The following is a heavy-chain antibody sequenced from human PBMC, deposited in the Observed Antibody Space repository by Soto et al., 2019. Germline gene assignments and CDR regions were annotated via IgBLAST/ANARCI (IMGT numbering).Heavy chain of an antibody. CDR3: AKEGDIQGGLPTKNYAMDV. CDR1: GFTFRNFG. Sequence: QARLVESGGGVVQPGRSLRLSCSASGFTFRNFGFHWVRQAPGKGLEWVALIWSDGSNKYYAESLKGRVSISRDNSKNTLYLEMKRLGFEDTGVYYCAKEGDIQGGLPTKNYAMDVWGQGATVTVSS. CDR2: IWSDGSNK. V-gene: IGHV3-33*06. D-gene: IGHD5-12*01. J-gene: IGHJ6*02.